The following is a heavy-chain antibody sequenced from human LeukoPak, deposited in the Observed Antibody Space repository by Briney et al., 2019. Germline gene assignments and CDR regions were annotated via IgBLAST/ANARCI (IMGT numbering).Heavy chain of an antibody. CDR2: IIPIFGTA. CDR3: ARGHYDFWKEGFDP. D-gene: IGHD3-3*01. Sequence: SVKVSCKASGGTFSSYAISWVRQAPGQGLEWMGGIIPIFGTANYAQKFQGRVTTTADESTSTAYMELSSLRSEDTAVYYCARGHYDFWKEGFDPWGRGTLVTVSS. J-gene: IGHJ5*02. V-gene: IGHV1-69*13. CDR1: GGTFSSYA.